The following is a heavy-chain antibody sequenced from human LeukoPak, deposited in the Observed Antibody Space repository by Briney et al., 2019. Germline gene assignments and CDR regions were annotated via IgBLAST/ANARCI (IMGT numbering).Heavy chain of an antibody. CDR1: GYTLTELS. D-gene: IGHD4-23*01. CDR2: FDPEDGET. V-gene: IGHV1-24*01. J-gene: IGHJ4*02. CDR3: ATGGYGGNPYYFDY. Sequence: ASVKVSCKVSGYTLTELSMHWVRQAPGKGLEWRGGFDPEDGETIYAQKFQGRVTMTEDTSTDTAYMELSSLRSEDTAVYYCATGGYGGNPYYFDYWGQGTLVTVSS.